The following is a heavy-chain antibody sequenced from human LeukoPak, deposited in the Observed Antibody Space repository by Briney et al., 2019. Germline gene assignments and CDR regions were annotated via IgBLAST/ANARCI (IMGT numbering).Heavy chain of an antibody. D-gene: IGHD1-26*01. V-gene: IGHV1-2*02. J-gene: IGHJ4*02. Sequence: GASVKVSCKTSDYTFTSYGISWVRQAPGQGLEWMRWINPNSGGTNYAQKFQGRVTMTRDTSISTAYMDLSRLRSDDTAVYYCARGSIVGATFDYFDYWGQGTLVTVSS. CDR2: INPNSGGT. CDR3: ARGSIVGATFDYFDY. CDR1: DYTFTSYG.